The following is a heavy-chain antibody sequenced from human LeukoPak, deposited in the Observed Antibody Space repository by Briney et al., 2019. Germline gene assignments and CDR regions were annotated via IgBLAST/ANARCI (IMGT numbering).Heavy chain of an antibody. CDR3: ARVTVTRGNFDY. D-gene: IGHD4-17*01. J-gene: IGHJ4*02. CDR2: INSDGSST. Sequence: GGSLRLSCAASGFTFSSYSMNWVRQAPGKGLVWVSRINSDGSSTSYADSVKGRFTISRDNAKNTLYLQMNSLRAEDTAVYYCARVTVTRGNFDYWGQGTLVTVSS. CDR1: GFTFSSYS. V-gene: IGHV3-74*01.